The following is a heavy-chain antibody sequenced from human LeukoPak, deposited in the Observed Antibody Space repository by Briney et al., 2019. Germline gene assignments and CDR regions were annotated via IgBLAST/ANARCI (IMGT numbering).Heavy chain of an antibody. Sequence: PGGSLRLSCAASGFTFSSYWMSWVRQAPGKGLEWVSGINWNGGSTGYADSVKGRFTISRDNAKNSLYLQMNSLRAEDTALYYCARLRGYSSSSLCDYWGQGTLVTVSS. CDR1: GFTFSSYW. CDR3: ARLRGYSSSSLCDY. D-gene: IGHD6-6*01. J-gene: IGHJ4*02. V-gene: IGHV3-20*04. CDR2: INWNGGST.